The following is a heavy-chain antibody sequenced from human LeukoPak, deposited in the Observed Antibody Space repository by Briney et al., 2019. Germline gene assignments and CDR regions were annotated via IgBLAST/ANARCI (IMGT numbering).Heavy chain of an antibody. CDR1: GFIFSTYA. Sequence: PGRSLRLSCAASGFIFSTYAMHWVRQAPGKGLEWVAFIQFDESSKNYADSVKGRFTISRDNSKNTVYLQVNSLRAEDTAVYYCAKEDGTVVVSTFGDWGQGTLVTVSS. V-gene: IGHV3-30*02. CDR3: AKEDGTVVVSTFGD. J-gene: IGHJ4*02. CDR2: IQFDESSK. D-gene: IGHD3-22*01.